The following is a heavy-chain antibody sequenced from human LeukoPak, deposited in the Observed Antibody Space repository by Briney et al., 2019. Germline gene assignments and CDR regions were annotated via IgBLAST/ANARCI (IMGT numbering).Heavy chain of an antibody. J-gene: IGHJ4*02. Sequence: ASVKVSCKASGGTFSSYAISWVRQAPGQGLEWMGGIIPIFGTANYAQKFQGRVTITADESTSTAYMELSSLRSEDTAVYYCARTMITVGGVIQRPRYFDYWGQGTLVTVSS. D-gene: IGHD3-16*02. CDR1: GGTFSSYA. CDR2: IIPIFGTA. V-gene: IGHV1-69*13. CDR3: ARTMITVGGVIQRPRYFDY.